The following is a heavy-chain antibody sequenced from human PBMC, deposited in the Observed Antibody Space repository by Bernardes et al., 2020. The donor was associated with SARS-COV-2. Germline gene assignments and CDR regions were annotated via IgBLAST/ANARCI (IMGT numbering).Heavy chain of an antibody. CDR3: ARDGPCLANYSYDGMDV. V-gene: IGHV3-53*01. J-gene: IGHJ6*02. D-gene: IGHD5-12*01. CDR2: IHSGGST. Sequence: GGSLRLSCAASGFTVRSNYMSWVRQAPGKGLEWVSVIHSGGSTYYADSVKGRFTISRDNSKNTLYLQMNSLRAEDTAVYYCARDGPCLANYSYDGMDVWGQGTPAPASS. CDR1: GFTVRSNY.